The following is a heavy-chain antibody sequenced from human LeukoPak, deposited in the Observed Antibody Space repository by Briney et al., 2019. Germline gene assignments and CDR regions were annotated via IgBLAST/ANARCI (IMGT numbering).Heavy chain of an antibody. V-gene: IGHV3-53*01. J-gene: IGHJ4*02. CDR2: IYSGGST. Sequence: PGGSLRLSCAASGFTVSSNYMSWVRQAPGKGLEWVSVIYSGGSTYYADSVKGRFTISRDNSKNTLYLQMNSLRAEDTAVYYCARGPGNYYDSSGSFDYWGQGTLVTVSS. CDR1: GFTVSSNY. CDR3: ARGPGNYYDSSGSFDY. D-gene: IGHD3-22*01.